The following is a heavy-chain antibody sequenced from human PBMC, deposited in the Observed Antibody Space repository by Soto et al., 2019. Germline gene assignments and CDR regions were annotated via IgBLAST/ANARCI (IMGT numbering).Heavy chain of an antibody. CDR3: ARAQGFLCRGYYGSAGCYCGRGV. CDR2: IIPIFGTA. V-gene: IGHV1-69*13. CDR1: GGTFSSCA. J-gene: IGHJ6*02. D-gene: IGHD3-3*01. Sequence: GASVKVSCKASGGTFSSCAISWLRQAPGQGLEWMGGIIPIFGTANYAQKFQGRVTITADESTSTAYMELSSLRSEDTAVYYCARAQGFLCRGYYGSAGCYCGRGVCGQGTTITFSS.